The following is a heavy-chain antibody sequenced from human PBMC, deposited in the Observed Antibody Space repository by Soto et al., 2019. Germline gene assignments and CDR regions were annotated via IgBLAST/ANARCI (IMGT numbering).Heavy chain of an antibody. CDR1: GFSLSTAGVG. D-gene: IGHD2-21*01. CDR2: IYGDGDK. Sequence: QITLKESGPMLVKPTQTLTLTCTFSGFSLSTAGVGVAWIRQPPGKALEWLALIYGDGDKRYSPSLKSRLTNNNDTSKIRVFLTMTNMVPVDTATYHVAHGRPGPNTFVFPWGQGTLVTVSS. J-gene: IGHJ4*02. V-gene: IGHV2-5*02. CDR3: AHGRPGPNTFVFP.